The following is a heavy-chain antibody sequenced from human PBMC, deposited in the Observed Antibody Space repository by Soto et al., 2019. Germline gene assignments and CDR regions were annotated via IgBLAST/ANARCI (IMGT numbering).Heavy chain of an antibody. CDR3: VRDRSLKVPTSIDY. Sequence: EVQLVESGGGLVQPGGSLRLSCVGSGFTLSSYEMNWVRQAPGKGLEWVAWISYSGSPTGHADSVKGRFTISRDNAKNSLYLQMNSLRAEDTAVYYCVRDRSLKVPTSIDYWGRGCLVTVSS. J-gene: IGHJ4*01. CDR2: ISYSGSPT. V-gene: IGHV3-48*03. CDR1: GFTLSSYE. D-gene: IGHD3-16*01.